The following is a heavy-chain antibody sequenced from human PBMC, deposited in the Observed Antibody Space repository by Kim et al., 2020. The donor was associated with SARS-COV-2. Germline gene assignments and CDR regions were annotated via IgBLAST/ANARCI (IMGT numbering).Heavy chain of an antibody. CDR3: GSVTRGWYGAGDS. Sequence: SETLSLSCSVSGGSVSSSDYSWGWIRQPPGKGLEWIGSIYHSGSTYYNPSLKSRVTISVDTSKNHFSLKLRSINAADTAVYFCGSVTRGWYGAGDSWGQGTLVTVSS. V-gene: IGHV4-39*02. J-gene: IGHJ4*02. D-gene: IGHD6-19*01. CDR1: GGSVSSSDYS. CDR2: IYHSGST.